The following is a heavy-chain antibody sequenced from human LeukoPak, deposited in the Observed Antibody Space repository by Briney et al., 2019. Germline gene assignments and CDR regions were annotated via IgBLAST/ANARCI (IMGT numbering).Heavy chain of an antibody. V-gene: IGHV1-69*13. J-gene: IGHJ6*02. CDR1: GGTFSSYA. CDR3: ARDRQRLVGIYYYGMDV. Sequence: SVRVSCKASGGTFSSYAINWVRQAPGQGLEWMGGIIPIFGTANFAQKFQGRVTITADESTSTAYMELRSLTSDDTAVYYCARDRQRLVGIYYYGMDVWGQGTTVTVSS. CDR2: IIPIFGTA. D-gene: IGHD6-19*01.